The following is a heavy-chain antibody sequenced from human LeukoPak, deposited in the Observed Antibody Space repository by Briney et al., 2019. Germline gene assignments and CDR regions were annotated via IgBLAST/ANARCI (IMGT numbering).Heavy chain of an antibody. CDR1: GFTVSSNY. CDR3: ARGGNGPFEY. D-gene: IGHD3-16*01. J-gene: IGHJ4*02. CDR2: IYSGGST. V-gene: IGHV3-53*01. Sequence: PGGSLRLSFAASGFTVSSNYMSWVRPAPGKGLEWVSIIYSGGSTYYADSVKGRFTISRDNSKNTLYLQMNSLRAEDTAVYHCARGGNGPFEYWGQGTLVTVSS.